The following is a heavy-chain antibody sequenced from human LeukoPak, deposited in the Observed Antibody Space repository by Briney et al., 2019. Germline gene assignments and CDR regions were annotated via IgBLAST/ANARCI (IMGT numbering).Heavy chain of an antibody. CDR1: GYTFTNYD. D-gene: IGHD4-17*01. V-gene: IGHV1-8*03. J-gene: IGHJ2*01. CDR3: ARGRYGDYGDFDL. CDR2: MNPNSGNT. Sequence: VASVKVSCKASGYTFTNYDIHWVRQDPGQGLEWMGWMNPNSGNTGYAQRFRGRVTITRNTSIGTAYMDLNSLRSEDTAVYYCARGRYGDYGDFDLWGRGTLVTVSS.